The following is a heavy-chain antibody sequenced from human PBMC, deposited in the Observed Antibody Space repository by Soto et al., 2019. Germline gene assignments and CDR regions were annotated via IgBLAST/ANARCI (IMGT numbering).Heavy chain of an antibody. D-gene: IGHD6-6*01. Sequence: GWALRLSSAASGFTFSSFGMHSVRQAPGKGLEWVAFISYDGSTKFYTDSVKGRFTIARDNSKNILYLQMNSLTIEDTAVFYCARSTSSTLNYYYGMDVWGQGTTVTVS. CDR2: ISYDGSTK. J-gene: IGHJ6*02. V-gene: IGHV3-30*03. CDR3: ARSTSSTLNYYYGMDV. CDR1: GFTFSSFG.